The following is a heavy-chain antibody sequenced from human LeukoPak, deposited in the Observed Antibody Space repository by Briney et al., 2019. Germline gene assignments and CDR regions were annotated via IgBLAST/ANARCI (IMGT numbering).Heavy chain of an antibody. D-gene: IGHD4-17*01. V-gene: IGHV3-23*01. J-gene: IGHJ4*02. CDR2: ISSSGGRT. CDR1: GFTFSSYA. CDR3: AKDQTTVTTVDY. Sequence: GGSLRLSCAASGFTFSSYAMSWVRQAPGKGLEWVSAISSSGGRTYYAASVEGRFTISRENSKTTLNLQISSLRAEETVVYCGAKDQTTVTTVDYWGQGTLVTVSS.